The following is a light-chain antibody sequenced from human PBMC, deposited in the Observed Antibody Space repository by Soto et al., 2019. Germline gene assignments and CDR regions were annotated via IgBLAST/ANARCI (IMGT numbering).Light chain of an antibody. J-gene: IGKJ1*01. Sequence: DIQMTQARSTVSASVGDRVTITWRASQSISSWLAWYQQKPGKAPKLLIYDASSLESGVPSRFSGSRSGTEFTLTISSLQPDDIATYYCQQYDTYWTFGQGTKVDIK. V-gene: IGKV1-5*01. CDR2: DAS. CDR3: QQYDTYWT. CDR1: QSISSW.